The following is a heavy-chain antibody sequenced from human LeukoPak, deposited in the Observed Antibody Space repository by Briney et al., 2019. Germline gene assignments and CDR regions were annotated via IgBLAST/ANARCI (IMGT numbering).Heavy chain of an antibody. CDR2: IIPIFGTA. J-gene: IGHJ4*02. D-gene: IGHD3-9*01. CDR3: ARAELRYFDWPPGDY. V-gene: IGHV1-69*05. CDR1: GGTFSSYA. Sequence: SVKVSCKASGGTFSSYAISWVRQAPGQGLEWMGGIIPIFGTANYAQKFQGRVTMTRNTSISTAYMELSSLRSEDTAVYYCARAELRYFDWPPGDYWGQGTLVTVSS.